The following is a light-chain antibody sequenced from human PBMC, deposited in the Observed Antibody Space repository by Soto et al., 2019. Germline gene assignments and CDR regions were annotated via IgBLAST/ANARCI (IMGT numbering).Light chain of an antibody. CDR3: QQYDNLPPFT. CDR2: GAS. CDR1: QDIRNY. Sequence: DIQMTQSPSSLSASVGDRVTITCQASQDIRNYLNWYQQKPGRAPKLLIYGASNLETGVTSRFRGSGYGTDFTFTISSLQPEDIATYYCQQYDNLPPFTFGPGTKVDIK. V-gene: IGKV1-33*01. J-gene: IGKJ3*01.